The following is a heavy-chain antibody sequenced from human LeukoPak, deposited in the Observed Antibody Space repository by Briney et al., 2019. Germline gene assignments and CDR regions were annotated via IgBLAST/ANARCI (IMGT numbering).Heavy chain of an antibody. D-gene: IGHD3-3*01. CDR2: ISSSSSTI. CDR1: GFTFSSYS. CDR3: AMYYDFWSGYYGPIDY. J-gene: IGHJ4*02. Sequence: GGSLRLSCAASGFTFSSYSMNWVRQAPGKGLEWVSYISSSSSTIYYADSVKGRFTISRDNAKNSLYLQMNSLRAEDTAVYYCAMYYDFWSGYYGPIDYWGQGTLVTVSS. V-gene: IGHV3-48*01.